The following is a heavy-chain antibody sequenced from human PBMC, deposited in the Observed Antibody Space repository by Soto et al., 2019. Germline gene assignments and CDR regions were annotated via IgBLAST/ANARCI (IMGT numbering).Heavy chain of an antibody. Sequence: EVQLVESGGGLVKPGGSLRLSCAASGFTFSSYSMNWVRQAPGKGLEWVSSISSSSYYIYYADSVKGRFTISRDNAKNSLYLQMDSLRAEDTAMYYCARVFYVRGVIQNYLDYWGQGTLVTVSS. CDR1: GFTFSSYS. CDR3: ARVFYVRGVIQNYLDY. CDR2: ISSSSYYI. D-gene: IGHD3-10*01. V-gene: IGHV3-21*04. J-gene: IGHJ4*02.